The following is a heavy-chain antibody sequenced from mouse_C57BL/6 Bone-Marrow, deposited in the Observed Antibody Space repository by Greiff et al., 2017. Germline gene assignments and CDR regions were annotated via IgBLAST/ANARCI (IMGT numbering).Heavy chain of an antibody. CDR1: GYTFTSYW. D-gene: IGHD1-1*01. Sequence: VQLQQSGAELVKPGASVKLSCKASGYTFTSYWMQWVKQRPGQGLEWIGEIDPSDSYTNYNQKFKGKATLTVDTSSSTAYMQLSSLTSEDSAVYYCARANYYGNSDYWGQGTTLTVSS. V-gene: IGHV1-50*01. J-gene: IGHJ2*01. CDR2: IDPSDSYT. CDR3: ARANYYGNSDY.